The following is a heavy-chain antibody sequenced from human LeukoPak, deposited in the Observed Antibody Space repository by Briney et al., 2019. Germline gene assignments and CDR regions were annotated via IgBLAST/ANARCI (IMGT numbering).Heavy chain of an antibody. CDR2: ITSSGTYI. J-gene: IGHJ6*03. CDR1: GFTFNNYN. CDR3: ARGGATIRRYYMDV. D-gene: IGHD5-12*01. Sequence: PGGSLRLSCATSGFTFNNYNMNWVRQAPGRALEWVSSITSSGTYIFYADSVKGRFTISRDNAKNSLYLQMNSLRAEDTAVYYCARGGATIRRYYMDVWGKGTTVTVSS. V-gene: IGHV3-21*01.